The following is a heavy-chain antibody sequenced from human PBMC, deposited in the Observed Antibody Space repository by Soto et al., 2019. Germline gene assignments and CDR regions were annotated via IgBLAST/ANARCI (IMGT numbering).Heavy chain of an antibody. D-gene: IGHD3-10*01. CDR2: IYYSGST. CDR3: APFMVRGVYVGY. CDR1: GGSISSSSYY. V-gene: IGHV4-39*01. Sequence: PSETLSLTCTVSGGSISSSSYYWGWIRQPPGKGLEWIGSIYYSGSTYYNPFLKSRVTISVDTSKNQFSLKLSSVTAADTAVYYCAPFMVRGVYVGYWGQGTLVTVSS. J-gene: IGHJ4*02.